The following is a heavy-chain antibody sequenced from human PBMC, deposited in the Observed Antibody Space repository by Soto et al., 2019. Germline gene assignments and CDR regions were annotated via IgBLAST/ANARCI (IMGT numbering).Heavy chain of an antibody. CDR3: ARSGYCSSTSCYTGILTDY. D-gene: IGHD2-2*02. J-gene: IGHJ4*02. V-gene: IGHV1-18*01. CDR1: GYTFTSYG. CDR2: ISAYNGNT. Sequence: QVQLVQSGAEVKKPGASVKVSCKASGYTFTSYGISWVRQAPGQGLEWMGWISAYNGNTNYAQKLQGRVTMTTDTSTSTDYMERRSLRADDTAVYYCARSGYCSSTSCYTGILTDYWGQGTLVTVSS.